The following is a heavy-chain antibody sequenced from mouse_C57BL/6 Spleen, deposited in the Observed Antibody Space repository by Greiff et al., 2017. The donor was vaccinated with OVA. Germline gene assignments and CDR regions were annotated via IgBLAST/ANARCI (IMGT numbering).Heavy chain of an antibody. D-gene: IGHD1-1*02. CDR1: GYTFTNYW. Sequence: VKLMESGAELVRPGTSVKMSCKASGYTFTNYWIGWVKQRPGHGLEWIGDIYPGGGYTNYNEKFKGKATLTADKSSSTAYMQLSSLTSEDSAVYYGGRSGARRVAYGYFDDWGTGTTLTVSS. CDR3: GRSGARRVAYGYFDD. CDR2: IYPGGGYT. J-gene: IGHJ1*03. V-gene: IGHV1-63*01.